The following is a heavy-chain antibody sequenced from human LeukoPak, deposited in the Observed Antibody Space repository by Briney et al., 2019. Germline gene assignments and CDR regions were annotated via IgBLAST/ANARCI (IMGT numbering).Heavy chain of an antibody. CDR1: GGSFSGYY. Sequence: SETLSLTCAVYGGSFSGYYWSWIRQPPGKGLEWIGEINHSGSTNYNPSLKSRVTISVDTSKNQFSLKLSSVTAADTAVYYCARDPVEWELLLDYWGQGTLVTVSS. CDR2: INHSGST. V-gene: IGHV4-34*01. J-gene: IGHJ4*02. CDR3: ARDPVEWELLLDY. D-gene: IGHD1-26*01.